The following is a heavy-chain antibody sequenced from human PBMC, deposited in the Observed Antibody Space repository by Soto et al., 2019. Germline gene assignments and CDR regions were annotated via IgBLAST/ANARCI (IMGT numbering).Heavy chain of an antibody. CDR3: ARELAHYFDY. Sequence: GASVKVSCKASGGTLSSYAISWVRQAPGQGLEWMGGIIPIFGTANYAQKFQGRVTITADKSTSTAYMELSSLRSEDTAVYYCARELAHYFDYWGQGTLVTVSS. CDR1: GGTLSSYA. V-gene: IGHV1-69*06. CDR2: IIPIFGTA. D-gene: IGHD3-3*02. J-gene: IGHJ4*02.